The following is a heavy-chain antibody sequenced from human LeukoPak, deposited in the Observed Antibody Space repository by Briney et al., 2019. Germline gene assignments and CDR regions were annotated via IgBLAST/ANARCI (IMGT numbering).Heavy chain of an antibody. J-gene: IGHJ5*02. CDR1: GYTFTSYY. Sequence: ASVKVSCKASGYTFTSYYMHWVRQAPGQGLEWMGIINPSGGSTSYTQKFQGRVTMTRDTSTSTAYMELSSLRSEDTAVYYCARDTAMVPGWFDPWGQGTLVTVSS. D-gene: IGHD5-18*01. CDR2: INPSGGST. CDR3: ARDTAMVPGWFDP. V-gene: IGHV1-46*01.